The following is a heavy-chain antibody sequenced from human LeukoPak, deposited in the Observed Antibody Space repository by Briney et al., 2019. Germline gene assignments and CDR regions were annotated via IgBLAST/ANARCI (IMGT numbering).Heavy chain of an antibody. J-gene: IGHJ5*02. CDR2: INYSGST. V-gene: IGHV4-59*01. CDR1: GGSISSYY. D-gene: IGHD6-6*01. Sequence: PSETLSLTCTVSGGSISSYYWSWIRQPPGKGLEWIGYINYSGSTNYNPSLKSRVTISVDTSKNQFSLKLSSVTAADTAVYYCAREFLASRRNWVDPWGQGTLVTVSS. CDR3: AREFLASRRNWVDP.